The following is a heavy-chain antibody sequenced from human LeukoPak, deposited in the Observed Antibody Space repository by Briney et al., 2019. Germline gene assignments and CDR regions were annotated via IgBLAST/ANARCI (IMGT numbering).Heavy chain of an antibody. V-gene: IGHV1-69*01. D-gene: IGHD3-3*01. CDR1: GYSFTNYW. Sequence: KISCKGSGYSFTNYWISWVRQAPGQGLEWMGGIIPIFGTANYAQKFQGRVTITADESTSTAYMELSSLRSEDTAVYYCARDPLWSGYYYYFDYWGQGTLVTVSS. J-gene: IGHJ4*02. CDR3: ARDPLWSGYYYYFDY. CDR2: IIPIFGTA.